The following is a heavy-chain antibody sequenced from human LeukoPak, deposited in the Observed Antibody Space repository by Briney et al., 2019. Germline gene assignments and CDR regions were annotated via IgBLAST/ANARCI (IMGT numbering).Heavy chain of an antibody. V-gene: IGHV4-59*01. D-gene: IGHD5-12*01. CDR1: GGSISSYY. Sequence: SETLSLTCTVSGGSISSYYWSWIRQPPGKGLEWIGYIYYSGSTNYNPSLKSRVTISVDTSKNQFSLKLSSVTAADTAVYYCARTVATITGWFDPWGQGTLVTVSS. J-gene: IGHJ5*02. CDR3: ARTVATITGWFDP. CDR2: IYYSGST.